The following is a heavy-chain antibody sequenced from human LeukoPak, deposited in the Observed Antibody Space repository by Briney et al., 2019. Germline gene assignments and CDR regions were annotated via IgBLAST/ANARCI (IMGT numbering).Heavy chain of an antibody. J-gene: IGHJ4*02. D-gene: IGHD1-26*01. CDR3: AKDGRKGVVGAQLN. CDR2: IRYDGSNK. V-gene: IGHV3-30*02. Sequence: GGSLRLSCAASGFTFSSYGMHWVRQAPGKGQEWVAFIRYDGSNKYYADSVKGRFTISRDNSKNTLYLQMNSLRAEDTAVYYCAKDGRKGVVGAQLNWGQGTLVTVSS. CDR1: GFTFSSYG.